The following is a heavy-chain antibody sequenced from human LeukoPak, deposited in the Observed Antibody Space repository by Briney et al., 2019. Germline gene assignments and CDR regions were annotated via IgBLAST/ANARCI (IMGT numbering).Heavy chain of an antibody. J-gene: IGHJ3*01. D-gene: IGHD2-2*02. CDR2: IYSGGDT. CDR1: GFTVSSTY. V-gene: IGHV3-66*02. CDR3: ATRYCSGTSCYRGAFDV. Sequence: PGRSLRLSCAASGFTVSSTYMSWVRHPPGKGLEWVSLIYSGGDTYYADSVKGRFTISRDNSKNTLYLQMNNLRADDTAVYYCATRYCSGTSCYRGAFDVWGQGTMVTVSS.